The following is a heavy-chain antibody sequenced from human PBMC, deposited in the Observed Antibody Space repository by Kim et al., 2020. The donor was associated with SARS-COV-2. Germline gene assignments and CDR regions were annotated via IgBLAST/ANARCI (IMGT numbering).Heavy chain of an antibody. Sequence: GGSLRLSCAASGFTFSSYAMSWVRQAPGKGLEWVSVIYSGGSSTYYADSVKGRFTISRDNSKNTLYLQMNSLRAEDTAVYYCAKEFFRIAAADWGMDVWGQGTTVTVSS. D-gene: IGHD6-13*01. CDR2: IYSGGSST. CDR1: GFTFSSYA. CDR3: AKEFFRIAAADWGMDV. J-gene: IGHJ6*02. V-gene: IGHV3-23*03.